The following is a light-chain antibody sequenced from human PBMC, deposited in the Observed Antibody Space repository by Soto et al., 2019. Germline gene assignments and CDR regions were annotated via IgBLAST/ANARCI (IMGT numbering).Light chain of an antibody. V-gene: IGKV3-20*01. CDR1: QSVSSDY. CDR3: QQYGSSSWT. CDR2: GAS. Sequence: EIVLTQSPGTLSLSPGERATLSCRVSQSVSSDYLAWYQQKPGQAPRLLIYGASSRATGIPDRFSGSGSGTDFTLTISRLEPEDFAVYYCQQYGSSSWTFGQGTKVEIK. J-gene: IGKJ1*01.